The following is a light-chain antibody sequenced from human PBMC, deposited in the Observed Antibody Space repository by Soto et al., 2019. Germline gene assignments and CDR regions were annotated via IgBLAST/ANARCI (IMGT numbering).Light chain of an antibody. CDR2: GAS. CDR3: QQYGRSERWT. V-gene: IGKV3-20*01. CDR1: QTITGTY. J-gene: IGKJ1*01. Sequence: EVVLTQFPGTLSLSPGERTTLFCRASQTITGTYLARYKQKPGQAPRLLIPGASTRAPGIPDRFSGGGTGTDFNLNISRGEPEDFARVYCQQYGRSERWTFGQGTKVEVK.